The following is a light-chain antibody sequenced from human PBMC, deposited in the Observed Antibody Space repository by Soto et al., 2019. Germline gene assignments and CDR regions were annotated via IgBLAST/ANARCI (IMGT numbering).Light chain of an antibody. CDR2: TAS. CDR3: QQYHSYST. Sequence: DIQRTQSPSTLSASIGDRVTITCRASQSIRTWLAWYQQKPGKAPNLLIYTASNLESGVPSRFSGSGPATEFTLTISSLKPDDFATYYCQQYHSYSTFGQGTKLDIK. J-gene: IGKJ1*01. V-gene: IGKV1-5*03. CDR1: QSIRTW.